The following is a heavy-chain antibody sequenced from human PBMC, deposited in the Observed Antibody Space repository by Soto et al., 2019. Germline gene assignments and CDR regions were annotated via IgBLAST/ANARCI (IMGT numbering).Heavy chain of an antibody. Sequence: PGRSLRLSCAASGFTFSSYGMRWVRQAPGKGLEWVAVISYDGSNKYYADSVKGRFTISRDNSKNTLYLQMNSLRAEDTAVYYCAKDHRIAAAGYYYYYYGMDVWGQGTTVTVSS. J-gene: IGHJ6*02. D-gene: IGHD6-13*01. CDR1: GFTFSSYG. CDR2: ISYDGSNK. V-gene: IGHV3-30*18. CDR3: AKDHRIAAAGYYYYYYGMDV.